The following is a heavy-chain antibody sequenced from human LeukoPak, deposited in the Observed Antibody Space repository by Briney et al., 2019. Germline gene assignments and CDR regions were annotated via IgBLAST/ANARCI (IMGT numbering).Heavy chain of an antibody. V-gene: IGHV3-23*01. CDR1: GFTFSRYA. J-gene: IGHJ4*02. CDR3: AKLDSGYVGATGDQIDY. D-gene: IGHD5-12*01. CDR2: ITSGGDST. Sequence: PGGSLRLSCAASGFTFSRYAMNWVRQAPGKGLEWVSAITSGGDSTFYAHSVKGRFTISRDNSKNTLYLQMNSLRAEDTAVYYCAKLDSGYVGATGDQIDYWGQGTLVTVSS.